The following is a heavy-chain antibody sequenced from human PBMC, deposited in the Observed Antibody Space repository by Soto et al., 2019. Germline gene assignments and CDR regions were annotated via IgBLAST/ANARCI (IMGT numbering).Heavy chain of an antibody. CDR1: GFSLTTTGLG. V-gene: IGHV2-5*01. CDR2: IYWYDFQ. CDR3: AHRPGGSHFDY. Sequence: QITLKESGPTLVKPTQPLTLTCTFSGFSLTTTGLGVGCIRQPPGKTLEFLASIYWYDFQRYSPSLKSRLTITKDTSRNQVVLTMTNMDPADTATYYCAHRPGGSHFDYWGQGILVTVSS. D-gene: IGHD6-25*01. J-gene: IGHJ4*02.